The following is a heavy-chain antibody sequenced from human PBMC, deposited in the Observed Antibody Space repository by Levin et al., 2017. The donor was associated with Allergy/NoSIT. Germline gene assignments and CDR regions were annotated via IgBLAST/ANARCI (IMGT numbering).Heavy chain of an antibody. V-gene: IGHV3-30*18. CDR1: GFTFSSYG. D-gene: IGHD1-26*01. J-gene: IGHJ4*02. CDR3: AKDGSIAEAKYFFDS. CDR2: IASDGRDK. Sequence: GGSLRLSCAASGFTFSSYGMHWVRQAPGKGLEWVAVIASDGRDKKSADSVKGRFTISRDNSKKILYLQMNSLKTEDTAVYYCAKDGSIAEAKYFFDSWGQGTLVTVSS.